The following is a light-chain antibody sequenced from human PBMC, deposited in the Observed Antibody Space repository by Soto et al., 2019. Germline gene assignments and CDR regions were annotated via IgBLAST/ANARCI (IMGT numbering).Light chain of an antibody. CDR1: QSVSSN. J-gene: IGKJ1*01. CDR2: GAS. Sequence: EIGMTQSPATLSVCPGERATLSCRASQSVSSNLAWYQQKPGQAPRLLIYGASTRATGIPARSSGSGSGTEFTLTISSLQSEDFAVYYCQQYNNWPPWTFGQGTKVDIK. CDR3: QQYNNWPPWT. V-gene: IGKV3-15*01.